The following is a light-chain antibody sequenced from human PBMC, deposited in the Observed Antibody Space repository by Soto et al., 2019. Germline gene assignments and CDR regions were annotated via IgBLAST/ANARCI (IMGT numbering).Light chain of an antibody. CDR1: QGISSY. CDR3: KQLNSYPLP. CDR2: AAS. J-gene: IGKJ3*01. V-gene: IGKV1-9*01. Sequence: DIQLTQSPSFLSASVGDRVTITCRASQGISSYLAWYQQKPGKAPKLLIYAASTLQSGVPSRFSGSGSGTEFTLTISSLQPEDFATYYCKQLNSYPLPFGPGTKVDIK.